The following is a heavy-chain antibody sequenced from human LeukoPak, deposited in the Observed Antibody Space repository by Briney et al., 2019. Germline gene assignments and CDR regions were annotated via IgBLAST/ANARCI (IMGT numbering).Heavy chain of an antibody. CDR2: ISSSSSYI. CDR1: GFTFSSYG. J-gene: IGHJ4*02. CDR3: ARGNDFWSGYYLYYFDY. V-gene: IGHV3-21*01. Sequence: GGSLRLSCAASGFTFSSYGMHWVRQAPGKGLEWVSSISSSSSYIYYADSVKGRFTISRDNAKNSLYLQMNSLRAEDTAVYYCARGNDFWSGYYLYYFDYWGQGTLVTVSS. D-gene: IGHD3-3*01.